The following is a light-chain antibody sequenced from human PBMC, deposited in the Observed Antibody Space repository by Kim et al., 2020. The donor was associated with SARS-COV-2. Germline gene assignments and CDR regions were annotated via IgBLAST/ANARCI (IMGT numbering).Light chain of an antibody. CDR1: QSVGRNY. CDR3: HQYANSPRT. V-gene: IGKV3-20*01. Sequence: EIVLTQSPGTLSLSPGEGATLSCRASQSVGRNYLAWYQQKPGRAPRLLIYDASTGATDIPDRFSGSGSGTDFTLTISRLEPEDFAVYYCHQYANSPRTFGQGTKVDIK. J-gene: IGKJ1*01. CDR2: DAS.